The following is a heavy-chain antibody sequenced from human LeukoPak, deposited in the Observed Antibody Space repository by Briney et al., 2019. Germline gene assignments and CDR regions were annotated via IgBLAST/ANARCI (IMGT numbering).Heavy chain of an antibody. CDR3: ARDKDLGAVAGTFDY. V-gene: IGHV1-18*01. CDR2: ISAYDGHT. J-gene: IGHJ4*02. D-gene: IGHD6-19*01. Sequence: ASVKVSCKASGYSFSNSGVSWVRQAPGQGLEWMGWISAYDGHTKYAQKFQGRVTMTTDTSTSTAYMELTSLTSDDTAVYYCARDKDLGAVAGTFDYWGQGTLVTVSS. CDR1: GYSFSNSG.